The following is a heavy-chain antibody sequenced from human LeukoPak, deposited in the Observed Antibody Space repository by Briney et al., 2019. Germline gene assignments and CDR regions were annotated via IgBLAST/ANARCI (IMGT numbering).Heavy chain of an antibody. CDR2: IYYSGST. CDR1: GGSLSSYY. J-gene: IGHJ4*02. V-gene: IGHV4-59*08. Sequence: SETLSLTCTVSGGSLSSYYWSWIRQPPGKGLEWIGYIYYSGSTNYNPSLKSRVTISVDTSKNQFSLKLSSVTAADTAVYYCARGPPDYFDYWGQGTLVTVSS. CDR3: ARGPPDYFDY.